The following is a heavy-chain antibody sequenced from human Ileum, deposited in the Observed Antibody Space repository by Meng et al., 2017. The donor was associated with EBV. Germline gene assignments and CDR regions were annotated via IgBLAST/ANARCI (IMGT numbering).Heavy chain of an antibody. V-gene: IGHV4-4*02. J-gene: IGHJ4*02. Sequence: QVQLQESGTGLLKPSATLSLTCAVSGASISSTNWWSWVRQPPGKGLEWIGDIYHSGSTNYNPSLKSRVTISIDASKNQFSLKVTSVTAADTAMYYCANRRPASGPLGDYWGQGTLVTVSS. CDR1: GASISSTNW. CDR3: ANRRPASGPLGDY. CDR2: IYHSGST. D-gene: IGHD2-2*01.